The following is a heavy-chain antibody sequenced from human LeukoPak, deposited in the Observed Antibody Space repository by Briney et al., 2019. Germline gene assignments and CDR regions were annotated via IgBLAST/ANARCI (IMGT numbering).Heavy chain of an antibody. J-gene: IGHJ4*02. CDR1: GFMIRDYW. D-gene: IGHD3-10*01. Sequence: GRSLRLSCTASGFMIRDYWMNWVRQVPGKGLEWVANINEDGSKEDYVDSVRGRFTISRDNAKNSVYLQMNSLRDEDTALYYCASRESSMARSHWGQGTLVTVSS. V-gene: IGHV3-7*01. CDR2: INEDGSKE. CDR3: ASRESSMARSH.